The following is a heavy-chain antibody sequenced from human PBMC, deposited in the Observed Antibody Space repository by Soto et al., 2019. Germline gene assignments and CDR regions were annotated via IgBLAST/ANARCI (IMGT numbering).Heavy chain of an antibody. CDR1: GCSNSSYY. CDR2: ISYSGST. CDR3: ARGSAAGTKSPIDY. Sequence: SETLSLTCTVSGCSNSSYYWSWIRQPPGKGLEWIGYISYSGSTTYNPSLRSRVAISVHTSKNQFSLDLNSVTAADTAVYYCARGSAAGTKSPIDYWGQGTLVTVSS. V-gene: IGHV4-59*12. D-gene: IGHD6-13*01. J-gene: IGHJ4*02.